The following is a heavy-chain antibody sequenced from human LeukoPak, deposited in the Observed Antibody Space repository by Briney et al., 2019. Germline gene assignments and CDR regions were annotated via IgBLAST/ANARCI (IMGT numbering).Heavy chain of an antibody. J-gene: IGHJ6*03. D-gene: IGHD3-22*01. V-gene: IGHV4-34*01. CDR2: INPSGRI. CDR3: ARGRQEVSMIVVVMTAVSYYLDV. Sequence: SETLSLTCAVYGGSFSGYYWTWIRQAPGKGLEWIGEINPSGRISYNPSLKSRLTISVDASKNQFSLNLRSFTAADTAVYYCARGRQEVSMIVVVMTAVSYYLDVWGKGTTVTVS. CDR1: GGSFSGYY.